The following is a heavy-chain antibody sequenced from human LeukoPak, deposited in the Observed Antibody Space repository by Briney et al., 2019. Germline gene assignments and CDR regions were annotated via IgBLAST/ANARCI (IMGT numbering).Heavy chain of an antibody. J-gene: IGHJ3*02. D-gene: IGHD5-12*01. Sequence: SQTLSLTCTVSGGSISSGGYYWSWIRQHPGKGLEWIGYIYYSGSTYYNPSLKSRVTISVDTSKNQLSLKLSSVTAADTAGYYCAREFTGYPPAAFDIWGQGTMITVSS. CDR1: GGSISSGGYY. CDR3: AREFTGYPPAAFDI. CDR2: IYYSGST. V-gene: IGHV4-31*03.